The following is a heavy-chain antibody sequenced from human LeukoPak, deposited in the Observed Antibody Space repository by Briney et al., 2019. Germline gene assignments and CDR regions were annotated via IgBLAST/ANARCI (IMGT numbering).Heavy chain of an antibody. CDR2: IYSDNT. CDR1: GFTVSSNS. V-gene: IGHV3-53*01. D-gene: IGHD4/OR15-4a*01. CDR3: ARRAGAYSHPYDY. Sequence: PGGSLRLSCTVSGFTVSSNSMSWVRQAPGKGLEGGSFIYSDNTHYSDSVKGRFTISRDNSKNTLYLQMNSLRAEDTAVYYCARRAGAYSHPYDYWGQGTLVTVSS. J-gene: IGHJ4*02.